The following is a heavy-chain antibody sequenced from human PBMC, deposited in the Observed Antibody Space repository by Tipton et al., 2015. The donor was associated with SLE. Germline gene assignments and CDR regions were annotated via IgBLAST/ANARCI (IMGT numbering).Heavy chain of an antibody. CDR2: VSAYNGDT. CDR3: AREIVVDYYYYGMDV. CDR1: GYTFTSFD. V-gene: IGHV1-18*01. J-gene: IGHJ6*02. Sequence: QSGAEVKKPGASVKVSCKASGYTFTSFDISWVRLAPGQGLEWMGWVSAYNGDTYYAHKLQGRVTMTRDTSISTAYMELSRLRSDDTAVYYCAREIVVDYYYYGMDVWGQGTTVTVSS. D-gene: IGHD3-16*02.